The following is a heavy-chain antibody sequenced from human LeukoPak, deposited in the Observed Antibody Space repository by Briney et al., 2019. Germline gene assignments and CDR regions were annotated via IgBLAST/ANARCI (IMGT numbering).Heavy chain of an antibody. D-gene: IGHD3-10*01. CDR1: GGSISSYY. Sequence: SSETLSLTCTVSGGSISSYYWSWIRQPPGKGLEWIGSIYYSGSTYYNPSLKSRVTISVDTSKNQFSLKLSSVTAADTAVYYCARVSIYYGSGLSNWFDPWGQGTLVTVSS. V-gene: IGHV4-39*07. CDR2: IYYSGST. J-gene: IGHJ5*02. CDR3: ARVSIYYGSGLSNWFDP.